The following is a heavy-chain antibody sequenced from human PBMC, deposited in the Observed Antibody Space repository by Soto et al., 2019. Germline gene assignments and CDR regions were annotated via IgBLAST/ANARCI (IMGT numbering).Heavy chain of an antibody. V-gene: IGHV1-69*13. J-gene: IGHJ6*02. CDR1: GGTFSSYA. Sequence: GASVKVSCKASGGTFSSYAISWVRQAPGQGLEWMGGIIPIFGTANYAQKFQGRVTITADESTSTAYMELSSLRSEDTAVYYCARDRVLGDIVVVVAATRLYGMDVWGQGTTVTVSS. CDR2: IIPIFGTA. CDR3: ARDRVLGDIVVVVAATRLYGMDV. D-gene: IGHD2-15*01.